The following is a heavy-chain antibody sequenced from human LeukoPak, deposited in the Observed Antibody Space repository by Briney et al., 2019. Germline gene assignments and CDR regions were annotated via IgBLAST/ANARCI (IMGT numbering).Heavy chain of an antibody. D-gene: IGHD2-2*01. CDR3: ATSVVVAPGAFGI. Sequence: GGSLRLSCAASGYTFSSYSMNWVRQAPGKGRVWVSSISSSSSYIYYADSVKSRFTISRDNAKNSLYLQMNSMRAQDTAVYYPATSVVVAPGAFGIWGQGTMVTVSS. CDR2: ISSSSSYI. J-gene: IGHJ3*02. CDR1: GYTFSSYS. V-gene: IGHV3-21*01.